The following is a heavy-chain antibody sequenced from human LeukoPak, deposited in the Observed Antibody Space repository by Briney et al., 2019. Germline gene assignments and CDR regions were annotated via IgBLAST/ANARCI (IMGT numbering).Heavy chain of an antibody. CDR1: GFTFSSYG. J-gene: IGHJ5*02. V-gene: IGHV3-30*03. Sequence: PGGSLRLSCAASGFTFSSYGMHWVRQAPGKGLEWVAVISYDGSNKYYADSVKGRFTISRDNSKNTLYLQMNSLRAEDTAVYYCARGAKDKPIHLNWFDPWGQGTLVTVSS. CDR3: ARGAKDKPIHLNWFDP. D-gene: IGHD3-3*01. CDR2: ISYDGSNK.